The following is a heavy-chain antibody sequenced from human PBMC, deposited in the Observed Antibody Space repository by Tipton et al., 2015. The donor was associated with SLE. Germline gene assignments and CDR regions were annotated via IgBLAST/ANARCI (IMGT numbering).Heavy chain of an antibody. CDR2: IYYSGST. CDR1: GGSISSGYY. J-gene: IGHJ4*02. CDR3: ASVYDSSGYYFYYFDY. V-gene: IGHV4-38-2*02. D-gene: IGHD3-22*01. Sequence: TLSLTCTVSGGSISSGYYWGWIRQPPGKGLEWIGGIYYSGSTYYNPSLKSRVTISVDTSKNQFSLKLSSVTAADTAVYYCASVYDSSGYYFYYFDYWGQGTLVTVSS.